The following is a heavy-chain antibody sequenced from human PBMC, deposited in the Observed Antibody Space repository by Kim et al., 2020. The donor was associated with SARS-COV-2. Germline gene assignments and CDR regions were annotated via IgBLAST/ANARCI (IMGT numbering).Heavy chain of an antibody. J-gene: IGHJ4*02. CDR3: ARERELGEEMATIDY. D-gene: IGHD3-16*01. CDR2: IIPILAIA. Sequence: SVKVSCKASGGTFSSYAISWVRQAPGQGLEWMGRIIPILAIANYAQKFQGRVTITADRSTSTAYMELSSLRSEDTAVYYCARERELGEEMATIDYGGQGTLVTVSS. CDR1: GGTFSSYA. V-gene: IGHV1-69*04.